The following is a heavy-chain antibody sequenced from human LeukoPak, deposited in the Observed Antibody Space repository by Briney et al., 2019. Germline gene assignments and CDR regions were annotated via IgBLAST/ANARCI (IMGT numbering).Heavy chain of an antibody. CDR2: MNPNSGNT. CDR3: ARVSGYDSGGPRRRTMRDLGY. Sequence: ASVKVSCKASGYTFTSYDINWVRQATGQGLEWMGWMNPNSGNTGYAQKFQGRVTITRNTSISTAYMELSSLRSEDTAVYYCARVSGYDSGGPRRRTMRDLGYWGQGTLVTVSS. D-gene: IGHD5-12*01. V-gene: IGHV1-8*03. CDR1: GYTFTSYD. J-gene: IGHJ4*02.